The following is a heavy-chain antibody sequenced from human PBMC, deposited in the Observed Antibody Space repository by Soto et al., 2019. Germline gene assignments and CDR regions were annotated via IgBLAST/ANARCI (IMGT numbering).Heavy chain of an antibody. D-gene: IGHD3-3*01. J-gene: IGHJ5*02. CDR3: ARELAEDTIFGVVIRRGWFDP. V-gene: IGHV4-59*01. CDR2: IYYSGST. Sequence: SQTLSLTCTVSGGSISSYYWSWIRQPPGKGLEWIGYIYYSGSTNYNPSLKSRVTISVDTSKNQFSLKLSSVTAADTAVYYCARELAEDTIFGVVIRRGWFDPWGQGTLVTVSS. CDR1: GGSISSYY.